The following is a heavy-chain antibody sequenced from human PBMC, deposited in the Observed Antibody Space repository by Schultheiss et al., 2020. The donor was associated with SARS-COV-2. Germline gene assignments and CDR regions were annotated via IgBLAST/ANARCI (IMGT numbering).Heavy chain of an antibody. V-gene: IGHV5-51*01. Sequence: GGSLRLSCKGSGYSFTSYWIGWVRQMPGKGLEWMGIIYPGDSDTRYSPSFQGHVTISADKSISTAYLQWSSLKASDTAMYYCARHPGPRRIAVAALDYWGQGTLVTVSS. CDR2: IYPGDSDT. CDR1: GYSFTSYW. D-gene: IGHD6-19*01. CDR3: ARHPGPRRIAVAALDY. J-gene: IGHJ4*02.